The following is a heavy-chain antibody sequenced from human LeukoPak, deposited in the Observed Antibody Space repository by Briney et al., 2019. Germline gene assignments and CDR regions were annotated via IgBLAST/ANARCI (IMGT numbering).Heavy chain of an antibody. J-gene: IGHJ3*02. V-gene: IGHV3-7*04. D-gene: IGHD4-17*01. CDR2: IKQDGSEK. Sequence: GGSLTLSCAASGFTFSSYWMSWVRQAPGKGLEWVANIKQDGSEKYYVDSVKGRFTISRDNAKNSLYLQMNSLRAGDTAVYYCAREATVTTDDAFDIWGQGTMVTVSS. CDR1: GFTFSSYW. CDR3: AREATVTTDDAFDI.